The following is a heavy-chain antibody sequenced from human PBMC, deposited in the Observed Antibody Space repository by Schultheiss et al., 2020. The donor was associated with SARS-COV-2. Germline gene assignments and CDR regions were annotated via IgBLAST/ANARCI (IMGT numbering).Heavy chain of an antibody. CDR3: ARGGNYDFWSGYPAYNWFDP. D-gene: IGHD3-3*01. V-gene: IGHV4-39*07. CDR2: INHSGST. CDR1: GGSVSSGSYY. Sequence: SETLSLTCTVSGGSVSSGSYYWSWIRQPPGKGLEWIGEINHSGSTNYNPSLKSRVTISLDTSKNQFSLKLSSVTAADTAVYYCARGGNYDFWSGYPAYNWFDPWGQGTLVTVSS. J-gene: IGHJ5*02.